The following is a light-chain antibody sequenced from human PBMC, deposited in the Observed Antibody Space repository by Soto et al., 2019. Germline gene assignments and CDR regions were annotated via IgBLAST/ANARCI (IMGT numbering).Light chain of an antibody. J-gene: IGKJ5*01. Sequence: DVVMTQTPLSLAVDPGQPASISCKSSHSLLHITGETFLFWYLQKPGQSPQLLIYEVSTRVSGVPDRFSGSGSGTDFTLEISRVETDDVGIYYCMQSTQLPPTFGQGTRLEIK. CDR1: HSLLHITGETF. CDR2: EVS. V-gene: IGKV2D-29*02. CDR3: MQSTQLPPT.